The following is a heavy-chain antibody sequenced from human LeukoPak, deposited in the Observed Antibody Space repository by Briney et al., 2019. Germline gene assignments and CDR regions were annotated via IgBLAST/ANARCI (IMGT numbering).Heavy chain of an antibody. Sequence: GGSLRLSCAASGFTFSDFYMNWIRQAPGKGLEWISYISSSGSTIYYADSVRGRFTISRDNAKNSLYLQMNSLRAEDTALYYCAKDIRATVVTTVFYYWGQGTLVTVSS. D-gene: IGHD4-23*01. CDR2: ISSSGSTI. CDR3: AKDIRATVVTTVFYY. J-gene: IGHJ4*02. CDR1: GFTFSDFY. V-gene: IGHV3-11*01.